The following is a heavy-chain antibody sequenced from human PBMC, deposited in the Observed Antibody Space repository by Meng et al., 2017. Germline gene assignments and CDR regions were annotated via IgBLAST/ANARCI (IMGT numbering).Heavy chain of an antibody. CDR1: GGSFSGYY. V-gene: IGHV4-34*01. D-gene: IGHD6-13*01. J-gene: IGHJ5*02. CDR3: ARGLILEQQLTWGDWFDP. CDR2: INHSGSN. Sequence: QVHLAQWGAGLLKLSETLSLTCAVYGGSFSGYYWSWIRQPPGKGLEWIGEINHSGSNNYIPSLKSRVTISVDTSKNQFSLKLSSVTAADTAVYYCARGLILEQQLTWGDWFDPWGQGTLVTVSS.